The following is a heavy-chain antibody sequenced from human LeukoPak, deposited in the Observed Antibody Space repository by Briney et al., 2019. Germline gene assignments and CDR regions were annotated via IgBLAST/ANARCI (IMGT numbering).Heavy chain of an antibody. J-gene: IGHJ3*02. Sequence: GGSLRLSCAASGFTFSDYYMSWIRQAPGKGLEWVSYISSSGSTIYYADSVKGRFTISRDNAKNSMYLQMNSLRAEDTAVYYCARHIRGIQLWPEVAFDIWGQGTMVTVSS. V-gene: IGHV3-11*01. CDR1: GFTFSDYY. D-gene: IGHD5-18*01. CDR2: ISSSGSTI. CDR3: ARHIRGIQLWPEVAFDI.